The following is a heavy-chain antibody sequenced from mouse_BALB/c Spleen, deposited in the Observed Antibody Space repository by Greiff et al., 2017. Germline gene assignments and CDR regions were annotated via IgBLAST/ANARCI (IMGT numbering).Heavy chain of an antibody. CDR3: TRLGGYYPDWYFDV. Sequence: LQQPGSELVRPGASVKLSCKASGYTFTSYWMHWVKQRPGQGLEWIGNIYPGSGSTNSDEKFKSKATLTVDTSSSTAYMHLSSLTSEDSAVYSCTRLGGYYPDWYFDVWGAGTTVTVSS. CDR2: IYPGSGST. J-gene: IGHJ1*01. V-gene: IGHV1S22*01. D-gene: IGHD2-3*01. CDR1: GYTFTSYW.